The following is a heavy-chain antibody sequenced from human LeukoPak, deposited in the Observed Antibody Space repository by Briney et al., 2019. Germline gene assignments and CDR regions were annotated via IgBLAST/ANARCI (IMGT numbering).Heavy chain of an antibody. J-gene: IGHJ6*02. V-gene: IGHV1-2*02. D-gene: IGHD6-13*01. CDR2: INPNNCGT. CDR1: GYTFTGHY. Sequence: GASVKVSCKASGYTFTGHYIHWVRQAPGQGLEWMGWINPNNCGTSYAQKFQGRVSVTRDTSISTAYMEVSRLRSDDTALYYCARDRVPFYSSTFKDYYLQYGLDVWGQGTTVTVSS. CDR3: ARDRVPFYSSTFKDYYLQYGLDV.